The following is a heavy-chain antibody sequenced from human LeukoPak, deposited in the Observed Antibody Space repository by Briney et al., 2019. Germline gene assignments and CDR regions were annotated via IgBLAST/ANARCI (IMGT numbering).Heavy chain of an antibody. V-gene: IGHV3-23*01. CDR1: GFTFSRYD. CDR2: ISDTGESI. CDR3: AKERTETTAYFDY. D-gene: IGHD4-17*01. J-gene: IGHJ4*02. Sequence: PGGSLRLSCAASGFTFSRYDMSWVRQAPGKGLEWVSGISDTGESIYYVDSVKGRFTISRDNSKNTLYLQMNSLRAEDTAVYHCAKERTETTAYFDYWGQGTLVTVSS.